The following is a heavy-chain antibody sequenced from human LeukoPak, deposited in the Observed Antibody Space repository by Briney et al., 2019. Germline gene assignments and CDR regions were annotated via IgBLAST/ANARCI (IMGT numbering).Heavy chain of an antibody. CDR3: GRDLEGDTSGMGY. V-gene: IGHV4-38-2*02. CDR2: NYHSGST. D-gene: IGHD1-26*01. J-gene: IGHJ4*02. Sequence: SETLSLTCSVSDYSISSGHYWGWIRQPPGKGLEWIGSNYHSGSTYYNPSLKSRVTISIDTSKNQFYMKLRSVTAADTGVYYCGRDLEGDTSGMGYWGQGTLVTVSS. CDR1: DYSISSGHY.